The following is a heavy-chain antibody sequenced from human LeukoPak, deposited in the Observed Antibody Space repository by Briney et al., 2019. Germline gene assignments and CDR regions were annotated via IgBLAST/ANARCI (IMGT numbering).Heavy chain of an antibody. J-gene: IGHJ4*02. Sequence: VASVKVSCKASGYTFTGYYMHWVRQAPGQGLEWMGWINPNSGGTNYAQKFQGRVTMTRDTSISTAYMELSRLRSDDTAVYYCASSTGGYSYGRELDYWGQGTLVTVSS. CDR1: GYTFTGYY. V-gene: IGHV1-2*02. CDR3: ASSTGGYSYGRELDY. CDR2: INPNSGGT. D-gene: IGHD5-18*01.